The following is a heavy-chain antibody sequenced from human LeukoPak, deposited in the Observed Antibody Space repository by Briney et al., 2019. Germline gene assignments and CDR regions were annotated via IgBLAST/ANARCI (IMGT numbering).Heavy chain of an antibody. CDR3: VKDLAGSGDY. CDR2: ITSDGGTS. CDR1: GFIFSSSA. D-gene: IGHD3-10*01. Sequence: PGGSLRLSCSASGFIFSSSAMHWVRQAPGNGLEYVSSITSDGGTSYYADSVGGRFTVSRDNSKDTLYLQMTSLRPEDTAVYYCVKDLAGSGDYWGQGTLVTVSS. J-gene: IGHJ4*02. V-gene: IGHV3-64D*06.